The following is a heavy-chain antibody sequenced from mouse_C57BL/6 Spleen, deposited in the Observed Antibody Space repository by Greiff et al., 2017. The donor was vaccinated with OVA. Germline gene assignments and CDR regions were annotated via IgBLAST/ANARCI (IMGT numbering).Heavy chain of an antibody. V-gene: IGHV1-82*01. CDR3: SRTDGFSW. CDR2: IYPGDGDT. D-gene: IGHD2-3*01. J-gene: IGHJ3*02. Sequence: VKLQQSGPELVKPGASVKISCKASGYAFSSSWMNWVKQRPGKGLEWIGRIYPGDGDTNYNGKFKGKATLTADKSSSTASLLLRSLTSAVSAVYFFSRTDGFSWWGQGTLVPVSA. CDR1: GYAFSSSW.